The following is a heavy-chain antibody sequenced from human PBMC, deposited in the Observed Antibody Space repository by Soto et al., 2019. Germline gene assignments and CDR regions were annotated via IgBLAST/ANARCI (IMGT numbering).Heavy chain of an antibody. D-gene: IGHD3-22*01. CDR1: GYTLTELS. CDR3: ATDPANYYDSSGYTY. CDR2: FDPEDGET. V-gene: IGHV1-24*01. J-gene: IGHJ4*02. Sequence: ASVKVSCKVSGYTLTELSMHWVRQAPGKGLEWMGGFDPEDGETIYAQKFQGRVTMTEDTSTDTAYMELSSLRSEDTAVYYCATDPANYYDSSGYTYWGQGTLVTVSS.